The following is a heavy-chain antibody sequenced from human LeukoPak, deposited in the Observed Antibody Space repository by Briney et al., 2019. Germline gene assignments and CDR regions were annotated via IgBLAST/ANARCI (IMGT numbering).Heavy chain of an antibody. D-gene: IGHD4-17*01. CDR3: ARDSLVYGDGYYYYMDV. Sequence: KPSETLSLTCTVSGGSISSYYWSWIRQPAGKGLEWIGRIYTSGSTNYNPSLKSRVTMSVDTSKNQFSLKLSSVTAADTAVYYCARDSLVYGDGYYYYMDVWGKGTTVTVSS. CDR2: IYTSGST. CDR1: GGSISSYY. V-gene: IGHV4-4*07. J-gene: IGHJ6*03.